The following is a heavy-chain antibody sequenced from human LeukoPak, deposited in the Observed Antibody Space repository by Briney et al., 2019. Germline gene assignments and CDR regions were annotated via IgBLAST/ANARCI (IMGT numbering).Heavy chain of an antibody. J-gene: IGHJ3*02. D-gene: IGHD3-10*01. Sequence: GGSLRLSCAASGFTFDDYAMHWVRQAPGKGLEWVSAIIGSGGSTYYADSGKGRFTISRDNSKNTLYLQMNSRRAEDTAVYYCAKDVHYGSGSYYIDAFDIWGQGTMVTVSS. V-gene: IGHV3-23*01. CDR3: AKDVHYGSGSYYIDAFDI. CDR1: GFTFDDYA. CDR2: IIGSGGST.